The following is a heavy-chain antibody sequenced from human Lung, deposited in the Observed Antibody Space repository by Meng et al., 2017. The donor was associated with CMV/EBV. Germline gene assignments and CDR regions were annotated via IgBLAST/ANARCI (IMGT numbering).Heavy chain of an antibody. CDR1: GFTFTTFW. Sequence: GESXKISCAASGFTFTTFWMTWVRQAPGKGLEWVANIKEDGSGQWYVDSVKGRFTISRDNAKQSVYLQMDSLRAEDTAVYYCVRYANSHYGMDDWGQGTMVTVYS. V-gene: IGHV3-7*01. CDR2: IKEDGSGQ. J-gene: IGHJ6*02. CDR3: VRYANSHYGMDD. D-gene: IGHD2-21*01.